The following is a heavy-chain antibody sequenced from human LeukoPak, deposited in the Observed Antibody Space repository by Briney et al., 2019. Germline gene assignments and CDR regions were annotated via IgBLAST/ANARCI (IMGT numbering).Heavy chain of an antibody. D-gene: IGHD2-8*02. J-gene: IGHJ4*02. Sequence: SETLSLTCTVSGGSMSDYYWSWIRQPPGKGLEWIGCIYYSGSTDYNPSLKSRVTMSVDTSKNQFSLKLRSVTAADTALYYCARVASTGPFDYWGQGTLVTVSS. V-gene: IGHV4-59*01. CDR3: ARVASTGPFDY. CDR2: IYYSGST. CDR1: GGSMSDYY.